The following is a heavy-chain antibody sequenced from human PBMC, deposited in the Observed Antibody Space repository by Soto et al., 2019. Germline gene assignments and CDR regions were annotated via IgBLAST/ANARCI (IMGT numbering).Heavy chain of an antibody. CDR3: AKVVEQQLVRCGLDC. CDR1: GFTFSNYG. CDR2: ISSDGISK. V-gene: IGHV3-30*18. D-gene: IGHD6-13*01. J-gene: IGHJ4*02. Sequence: QVQLVESGGGVVQPGTSLRLSCAASGFTFSNYGMHWVRQAPGKGLDCVASISSDGISKYYADSVKGRFTISRDNSKNTLNLEMNSLRVEDTAVYYCAKVVEQQLVRCGLDCWGQGTLVTVSS.